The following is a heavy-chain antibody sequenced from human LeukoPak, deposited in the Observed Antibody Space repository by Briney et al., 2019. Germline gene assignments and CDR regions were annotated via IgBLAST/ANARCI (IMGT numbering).Heavy chain of an antibody. J-gene: IGHJ4*02. V-gene: IGHV1-2*02. D-gene: IGHD7-27*01. CDR1: GYTFTAYY. CDR2: INPNTADT. CDR3: ARGGKSELGTCDF. Sequence: GASVKVSCKASGYTFTAYYMHWVRQVPGQGLEWMGWINPNTADTHYAQKFQGRVTMTRDTSTNTAYMELRSLRSDDTAVYFCARGGKSELGTCDFWGQGTLVTVSS.